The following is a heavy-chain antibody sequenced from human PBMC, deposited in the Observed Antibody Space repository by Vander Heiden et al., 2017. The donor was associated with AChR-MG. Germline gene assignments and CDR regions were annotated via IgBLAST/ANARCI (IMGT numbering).Heavy chain of an antibody. J-gene: IGHJ4*02. CDR3: ARRAVAGSSPKFFEF. D-gene: IGHD6-19*01. CDR2: IYHSGDA. CDR1: GGSISSDGYY. Sequence: QLQLEESGPGLLKPSETLSLNCNVSGGSISSDGYYWGWIRQPPGKGLEWIGSIYHSGDAYYNPSLQSRVTLSVDPSKNRFSLKLNSVTAADTAVYFCARRAVAGSSPKFFEFWGQGKLVTVSS. V-gene: IGHV4-39*01.